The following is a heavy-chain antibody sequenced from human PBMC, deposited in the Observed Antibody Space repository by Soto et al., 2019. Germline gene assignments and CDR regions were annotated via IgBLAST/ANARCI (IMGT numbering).Heavy chain of an antibody. D-gene: IGHD1-20*01. CDR1: EFSFSCYA. CDR3: VREPYLPIAGRLASLHY. CDR2: IWYDGVNK. Sequence: GESLRLCCTSSEFSFSCYAMHWVRQAPGKGLEWVAVIWYDGVNKYYADSVKGRFTISRDNSNNTLYVQMNSLKAEDTAVYYCVREPYLPIAGRLASLHYWGPGTLVTVSS. J-gene: IGHJ4*02. V-gene: IGHV3-33*08.